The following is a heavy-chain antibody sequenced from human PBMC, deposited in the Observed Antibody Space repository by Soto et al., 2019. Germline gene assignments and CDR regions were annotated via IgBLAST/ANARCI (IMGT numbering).Heavy chain of an antibody. V-gene: IGHV4-34*01. CDR2: INHSGST. J-gene: IGHJ5*02. D-gene: IGHD6-13*01. Sequence: QVQLQQWGAGLLKPSETLSLTCAVYGGSFSGYYWSWIRQPPGKGLEWIVEINHSGSTNYTPSLKGRVTISVVTSRSQFALKLSSVTAAVTAVYFCAIGVSSSWSESWFDPWCQGTLVTVSS. CDR1: GGSFSGYY. CDR3: AIGVSSSWSESWFDP.